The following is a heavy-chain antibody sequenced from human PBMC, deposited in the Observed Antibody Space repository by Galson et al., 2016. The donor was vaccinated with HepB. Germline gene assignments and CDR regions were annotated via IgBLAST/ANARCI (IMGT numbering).Heavy chain of an antibody. V-gene: IGHV3-48*02. CDR1: GFTFSSYG. CDR2: ISSSNTI. CDR3: ARVGPEDYDSSGLDY. Sequence: SLRLSCAASGFTFSSYGMNWVRQAPGKGLEWVSYISSSNTIYYADSVKGRFTISRDNAKNSLYLQMNSLRDEDTAVYYCARVGPEDYDSSGLDYWGQGTLVTVSS. J-gene: IGHJ4*02. D-gene: IGHD3-22*01.